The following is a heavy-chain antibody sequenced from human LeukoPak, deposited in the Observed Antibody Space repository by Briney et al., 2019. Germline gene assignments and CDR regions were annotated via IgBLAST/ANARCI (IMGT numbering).Heavy chain of an antibody. D-gene: IGHD1-26*01. CDR1: GDIFNSYT. CDR2: IIPMFGSA. V-gene: IGHV1-69*05. J-gene: IGHJ6*03. CDR3: ARVGRSRGSLPNSYYYMDV. Sequence: SVKVSCTASGDIFNSYTISWVRQAPGQGLEWLVGIIPMFGSANDAQTFKDRFTITTDQSTSTAYMELSSLSSEDTVVYYCARVGRSRGSLPNSYYYMDVWGTGTTVTVCS.